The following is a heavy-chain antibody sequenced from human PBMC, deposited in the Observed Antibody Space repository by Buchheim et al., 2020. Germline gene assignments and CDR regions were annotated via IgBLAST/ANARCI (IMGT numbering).Heavy chain of an antibody. CDR1: GFTFSSYS. CDR2: ISSSSSTI. CDR3: ARDSALTKRSATGTTSFDY. J-gene: IGHJ4*02. D-gene: IGHD1-7*01. V-gene: IGHV3-48*01. Sequence: EVQLVESGGGLVQPGGSLRLSCAASGFTFSSYSMNWVRQAPGKGLEWVSYISSSSSTIYNADSVKGRFTISSDNAKNSLYLQMNSLRAEDTAVYYCARDSALTKRSATGTTSFDYWGQGTL.